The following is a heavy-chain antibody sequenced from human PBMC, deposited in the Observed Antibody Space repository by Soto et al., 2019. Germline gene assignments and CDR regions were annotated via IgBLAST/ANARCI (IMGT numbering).Heavy chain of an antibody. CDR1: GGSISNYY. D-gene: IGHD3-22*01. J-gene: IGHJ4*02. Sequence: SETLSLTCTVSGGSISNYYWTWIRQPPGKGLEWIGYIYYSGSTNYNPSLKSRVTISVDTTKNQFSLKLNSVTAADTAVYYCARGKAFYYDSSGRPYYFDYWGQGTLVTVS. CDR2: IYYSGST. CDR3: ARGKAFYYDSSGRPYYFDY. V-gene: IGHV4-59*01.